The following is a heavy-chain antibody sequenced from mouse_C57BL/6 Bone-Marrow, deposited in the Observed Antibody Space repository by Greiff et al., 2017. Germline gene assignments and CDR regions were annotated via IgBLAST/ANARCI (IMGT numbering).Heavy chain of an antibody. V-gene: IGHV2-2*01. D-gene: IGHD6-1*01. CDR1: GFSLTSYG. J-gene: IGHJ4*01. CDR2: IWSGGST. Sequence: VHLVESGPGLVQPSQSLSITCTVSGFSLTSYGVHWVRQSPGKGLEWLGVIWSGGSTDYNAAFISRLSISKDNSKSQVFFKMNSLQADDTAIYYCARNCLLYYYAMDYWGQGTSVTVSS. CDR3: ARNCLLYYYAMDY.